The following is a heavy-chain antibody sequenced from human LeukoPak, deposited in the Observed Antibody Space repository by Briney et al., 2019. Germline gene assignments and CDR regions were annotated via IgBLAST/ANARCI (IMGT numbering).Heavy chain of an antibody. Sequence: ASVQVSCQASGYTFTAYYIHWVRQATGQGLEWMGWMNPNSGNTGYAQKFQGRVTITRNTSISTAYMELSRLRSDDTAVYYCARGGIYSTRRDLDYWGQGTLVTVSS. J-gene: IGHJ4*02. V-gene: IGHV1-8*03. D-gene: IGHD4-11*01. CDR3: ARGGIYSTRRDLDY. CDR1: GYTFTAYY. CDR2: MNPNSGNT.